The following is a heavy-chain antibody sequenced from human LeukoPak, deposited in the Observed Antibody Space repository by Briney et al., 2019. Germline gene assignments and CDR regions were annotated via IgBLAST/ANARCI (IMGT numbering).Heavy chain of an antibody. CDR1: GGSISSSSYY. V-gene: IGHV4-39*07. D-gene: IGHD2-15*01. J-gene: IGHJ4*02. Sequence: PSETLSLTCTASGGSISSSSYYWGWIRQPPGKGLEWIGSIYYSGSTYYNPSLKSRVTISVDTSKNQFSLKLSSVTAADTAVYYCARSSNLRYVVVVAAAHFDYWGQGTLVTVSS. CDR2: IYYSGST. CDR3: ARSSNLRYVVVVAAAHFDY.